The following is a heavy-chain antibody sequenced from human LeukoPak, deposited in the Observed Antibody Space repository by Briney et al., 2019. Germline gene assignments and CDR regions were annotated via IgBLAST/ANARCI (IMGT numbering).Heavy chain of an antibody. CDR1: GFTFNIYW. Sequence: PGGSLRLSCAASGFTFNIYWMSWVRQAPGKGLEWVANIKQDGSEKYYVDSVKGRFTISRGNAKNSLYLQMNSLRAEDTAVYYCARDRDSSSSFDYWGQGTLVTVSS. D-gene: IGHD6-6*01. CDR2: IKQDGSEK. J-gene: IGHJ4*02. V-gene: IGHV3-7*05. CDR3: ARDRDSSSSFDY.